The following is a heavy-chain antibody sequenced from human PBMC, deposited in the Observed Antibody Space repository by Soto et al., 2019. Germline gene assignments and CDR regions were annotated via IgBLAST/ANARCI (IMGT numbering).Heavy chain of an antibody. D-gene: IGHD5-18*01. CDR1: GGSFSGYY. J-gene: IGHJ6*02. CDR3: ARARIQLWLRAYYYYYGMEV. V-gene: IGHV4-34*01. CDR2: INHSGST. Sequence: PSETLSLTCAVYGGSFSGYYWSWIRQPPGKGLEWIGEINHSGSTNYNPSLKSRVTISVDTSKNQFSLKLRSVNAADTAVYYCARARIQLWLRAYYYYYGMEVWGQGTTVT.